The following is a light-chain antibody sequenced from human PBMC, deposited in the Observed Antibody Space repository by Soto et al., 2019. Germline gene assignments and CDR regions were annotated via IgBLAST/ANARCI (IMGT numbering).Light chain of an antibody. CDR3: MQALQAPFT. Sequence: DIVMTQSPLSLPVTPGEPASISCRSSQSLLHSNGYNYLDWYLQKPGQSTQLLIYLGSNRASGVHDRFRRSGSGTDFTLKISRVEAEDVAVYCCMQALQAPFTFGPGTKVDIK. V-gene: IGKV2-28*01. CDR1: QSLLHSNGYNY. CDR2: LGS. J-gene: IGKJ3*01.